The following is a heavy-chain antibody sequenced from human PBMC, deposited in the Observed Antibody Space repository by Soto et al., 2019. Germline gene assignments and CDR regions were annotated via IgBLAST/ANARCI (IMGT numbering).Heavy chain of an antibody. CDR2: ISGYDGHT. CDR3: ASEWEMPYYYYVLDV. J-gene: IGHJ6*02. D-gene: IGHD1-26*01. CDR1: GYTFTTYG. V-gene: IGHV1-18*01. Sequence: ASVKVSCKASGYTFTTYGITWVRQAPGQGLEWMGWISGYDGHTKYAQKFQGRVIMTTDTSTSTVYMDLRSLRSDDTAVYYCASEWEMPYYYYVLDVWAQGTTVTVYS.